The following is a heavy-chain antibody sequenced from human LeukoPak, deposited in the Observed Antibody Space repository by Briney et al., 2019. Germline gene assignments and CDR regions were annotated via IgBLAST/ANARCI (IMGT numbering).Heavy chain of an antibody. CDR1: GGSFSGYY. Sequence: SETLSLTCAVYGGSFSGYYWSWIRQPPGKGLGWIGEINHSGSTNYNPSLKSRVTISVDTSKNQFSLKLSSVTAADTAVYYCARGPVVPAAISYYYGMDVWGQGTTVTVSS. CDR2: INHSGST. CDR3: ARGPVVPAAISYYYGMDV. D-gene: IGHD2-2*01. V-gene: IGHV4-34*01. J-gene: IGHJ6*02.